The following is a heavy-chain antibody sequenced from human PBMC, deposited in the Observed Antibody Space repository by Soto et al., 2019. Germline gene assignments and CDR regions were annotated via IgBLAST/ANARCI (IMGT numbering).Heavy chain of an antibody. V-gene: IGHV1-69*13. CDR2: IIPIFGTA. Sequence: SVKVSCKASGGTFSSYAIGWVRQAPGQGLEWMGGIIPIFGTANYAQKFQGRVTITADESTSTAYMELSSLRSEDTAVYYCARDDIVVVVAATYGMDVWGQGTTVTVSS. D-gene: IGHD2-15*01. J-gene: IGHJ6*02. CDR1: GGTFSSYA. CDR3: ARDDIVVVVAATYGMDV.